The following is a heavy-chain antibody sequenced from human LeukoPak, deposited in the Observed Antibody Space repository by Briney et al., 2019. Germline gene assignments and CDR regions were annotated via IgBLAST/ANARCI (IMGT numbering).Heavy chain of an antibody. CDR3: ARDSLPRPYYDFWSGYFDNWFDP. Sequence: GGSLRLSCAASGFTFSDYYMSWIRQAPGKGLEWVSYISSSGSTIYYADSVKGRFTISRDNAKNSLYLQMNSLRAEDTAVYYCARDSLPRPYYDFWSGYFDNWFDPWGQGTLVTVSS. CDR2: ISSSGSTI. D-gene: IGHD3-3*01. J-gene: IGHJ5*02. CDR1: GFTFSDYY. V-gene: IGHV3-11*01.